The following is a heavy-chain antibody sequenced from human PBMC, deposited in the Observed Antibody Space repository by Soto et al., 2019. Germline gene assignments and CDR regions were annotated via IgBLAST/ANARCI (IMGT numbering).Heavy chain of an antibody. CDR3: ARDQLDSVVVPAAISYGMDV. CDR1: GYSISSGYY. D-gene: IGHD2-2*01. CDR2: IYHSGST. J-gene: IGHJ6*02. V-gene: IGHV4-38-2*02. Sequence: PSETVSLTCAVSGYSISSGYYWGWIRQPPGKGREWIGSIYHSGSTYYNPSLKSRVTISVDTSKNQFSLKLSSVTAADTAVYYCARDQLDSVVVPAAISYGMDVWGQGTTVTVSS.